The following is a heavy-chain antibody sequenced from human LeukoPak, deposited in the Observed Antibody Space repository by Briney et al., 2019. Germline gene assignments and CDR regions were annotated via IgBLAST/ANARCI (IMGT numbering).Heavy chain of an antibody. J-gene: IGHJ2*01. D-gene: IGHD3-10*01. CDR3: ARGLSGDLWYFDL. CDR2: ISRNGDSI. V-gene: IGHV3-64*01. CDR1: GFSFSNYG. Sequence: GGSLRLSCAASGFSFSNYGMHWVRQAPGKGLEYVSAISRNGDSIYYVNSVKGRFNISRDNSKNTLYLQMGSLRTEDMAVYYCARGLSGDLWYFDLWGRGTLVTVSS.